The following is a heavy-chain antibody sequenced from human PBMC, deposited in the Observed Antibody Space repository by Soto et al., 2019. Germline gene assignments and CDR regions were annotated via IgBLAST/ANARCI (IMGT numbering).Heavy chain of an antibody. CDR2: IDSSGGT. J-gene: IGHJ4*02. CDR3: ARDPILYGEGFPFDY. D-gene: IGHD3-10*01. V-gene: IGHV4-59*12. CDR1: DDSSSSYK. Sequence: SETLSLTCTVSDDSSSSYKWSWIRQPPGRRLEWIGYIDSSGGTSYNPSLQSRVTISVDTSKNQFSLKLNSVTAADTAVYYCARDPILYGEGFPFDYWGQGTLVT.